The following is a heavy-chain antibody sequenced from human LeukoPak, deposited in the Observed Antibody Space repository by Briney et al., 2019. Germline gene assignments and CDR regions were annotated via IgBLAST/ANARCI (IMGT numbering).Heavy chain of an antibody. CDR3: AKDSYSSGWYYYYYGMDV. D-gene: IGHD6-19*01. CDR1: GFMFSGYG. CDR2: VSHVGIHQ. V-gene: IGHV3-30*18. Sequence: PGGSLRLSCAASGFMFSGYGIHWVRQAPGKGLEWLAVVSHVGIHQYYAQSVRGRFTISRDNFRNSVFLEMDSLGVEDTAVYYCAKDSYSSGWYYYYYGMDVWGQGTTVTVS. J-gene: IGHJ6*02.